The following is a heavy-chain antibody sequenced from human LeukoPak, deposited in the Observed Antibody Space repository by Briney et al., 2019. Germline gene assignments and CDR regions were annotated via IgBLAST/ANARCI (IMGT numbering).Heavy chain of an antibody. D-gene: IGHD1-26*01. CDR2: IYTSGST. CDR1: GGSISSGGYY. CDR3: ARDRELWNWFDP. V-gene: IGHV4-61*02. J-gene: IGHJ5*02. Sequence: PSQTLSLTCTVSGGSISSGGYYWSWIRQPAGKGLEWIGRIYTSGSTNYNPSLKSRVTISVDTSKNQFSLKLSSVTAADTAVYYCARDRELWNWFDPWGQGTLVTVSS.